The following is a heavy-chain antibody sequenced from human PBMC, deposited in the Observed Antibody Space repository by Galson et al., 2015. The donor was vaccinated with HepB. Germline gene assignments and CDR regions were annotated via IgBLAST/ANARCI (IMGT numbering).Heavy chain of an antibody. CDR1: GGSISSGGYY. V-gene: IGHV4-31*03. J-gene: IGHJ4*02. Sequence: LSLTCTVSGGSISSGGYYWSWIRQHPGKGLEWIGYIYYSGSTYYNPSLKSRVTISVDTSKNQFSLKLSSVTAADTAVYYCAREDIVATIYDYWGQGTLVTVSS. D-gene: IGHD5-12*01. CDR3: AREDIVATIYDY. CDR2: IYYSGST.